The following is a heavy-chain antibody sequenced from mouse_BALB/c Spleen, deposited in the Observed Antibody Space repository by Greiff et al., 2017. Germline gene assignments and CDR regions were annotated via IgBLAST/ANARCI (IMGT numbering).Heavy chain of an antibody. CDR3: ARVRENRFPFAY. Sequence: EVKLVESGPSLVKPSQTLSLTCSVTGDSITSCYWNWIRKFPGNKLEYMGYISYSGSTYYNPSLKSRISITRDTSKNQYYLQLNSVTTEDTATYYCARVRENRFPFAYWGQGTLVTVSA. J-gene: IGHJ3*01. CDR2: ISYSGST. D-gene: IGHD2-14*01. V-gene: IGHV3-8*02. CDR1: GDSITSCY.